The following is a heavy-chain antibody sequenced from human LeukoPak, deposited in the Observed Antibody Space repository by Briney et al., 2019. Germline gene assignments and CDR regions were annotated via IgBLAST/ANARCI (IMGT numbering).Heavy chain of an antibody. CDR3: ARHIHCGGDCYSGYFDY. D-gene: IGHD2-21*02. CDR1: GGTFSSYA. V-gene: IGHV1-69*13. J-gene: IGHJ4*02. Sequence: SVKVSCKASGGTFSSYAISWVRQAPGQGLEWMGGCIPIFGTANYAQKFQGRATITADESTSTAYMELSSLRSEDTAVYYCARHIHCGGDCYSGYFDYWGQGTLVTVSS. CDR2: CIPIFGTA.